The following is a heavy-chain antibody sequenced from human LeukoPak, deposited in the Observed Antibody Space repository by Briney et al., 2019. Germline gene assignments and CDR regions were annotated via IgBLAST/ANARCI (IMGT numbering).Heavy chain of an antibody. J-gene: IGHJ6*03. CDR3: ARGNVDIMATNQKHSLYYYYMDV. Sequence: ASVKVSCKASGGTFSSYAISWVRPAPGQGLEWMGGIIPIFVTANSAQKSQGRVTITADKFTSTAYMELSSLRSEDTAVYYCARGNVDIMATNQKHSLYYYYMDVWGKGTTGTVSS. V-gene: IGHV1-69*06. D-gene: IGHD5-12*01. CDR2: IIPIFVTA. CDR1: GGTFSSYA.